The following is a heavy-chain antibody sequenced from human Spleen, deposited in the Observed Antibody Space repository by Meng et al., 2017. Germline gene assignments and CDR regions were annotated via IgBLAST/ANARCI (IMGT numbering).Heavy chain of an antibody. D-gene: IGHD3-10*01. Sequence: SETLSLTCTVSGGSISSYYWSCIRQPPGKGLEWIGYIYYTGSTNYNPSLQSRVTMSVDTSQNQFSLKLSSVTAADTAVYFCARGKIPRYSGRMIHDAFEIWGQGTMVTVSS. CDR2: IYYTGST. CDR3: ARGKIPRYSGRMIHDAFEI. J-gene: IGHJ3*02. CDR1: GGSISSYY. V-gene: IGHV4-59*01.